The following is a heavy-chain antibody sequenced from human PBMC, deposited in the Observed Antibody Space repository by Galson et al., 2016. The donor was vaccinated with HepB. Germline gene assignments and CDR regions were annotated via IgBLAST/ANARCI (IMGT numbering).Heavy chain of an antibody. Sequence: SLRLSCAASGFTFSDYYMNWIRQAPGKGLERISYISSRSSTIYYADSVKGRFTISRDNAKNSLFLQMNSLRAEDTAVYYCVRGGDTVIGAAFDVWGQRTMVTVSS. CDR2: ISSRSSTI. CDR3: VRGGDTVIGAAFDV. D-gene: IGHD5-18*01. J-gene: IGHJ3*01. V-gene: IGHV3-11*04. CDR1: GFTFSDYY.